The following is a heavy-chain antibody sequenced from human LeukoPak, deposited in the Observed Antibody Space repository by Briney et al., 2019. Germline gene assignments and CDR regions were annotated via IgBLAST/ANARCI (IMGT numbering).Heavy chain of an antibody. Sequence: GGSXRLSCAASGFTFSSYGMHWVRQAPGKGLEWVAFIRYDGSNKYYADSVKGRFTISRDNSKNTLYLQMNSLRAEDTAVYYCAKVYSSGYYYPDYWGQGTLVTVSS. V-gene: IGHV3-30*02. CDR1: GFTFSSYG. CDR2: IRYDGSNK. J-gene: IGHJ4*02. CDR3: AKVYSSGYYYPDY. D-gene: IGHD3-22*01.